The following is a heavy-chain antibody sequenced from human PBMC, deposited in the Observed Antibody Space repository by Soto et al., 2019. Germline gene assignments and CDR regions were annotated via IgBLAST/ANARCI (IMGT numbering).Heavy chain of an antibody. V-gene: IGHV4-4*07. CDR3: ARDVSTGRGDFFDS. CDR2: MYASGGT. D-gene: IGHD1-1*01. CDR1: GGSMNNYY. Sequence: QVQLQESGPGLAKPSETLSLSCTISGGSMNNYYWSWIRQSAGGTLEWIGRMYASGGTNYNPSLKGRATLSVDMSKTQFSLTLAAVTPADTAVYFCARDVSTGRGDFFDSWGQGTLVSVSS. J-gene: IGHJ4*02.